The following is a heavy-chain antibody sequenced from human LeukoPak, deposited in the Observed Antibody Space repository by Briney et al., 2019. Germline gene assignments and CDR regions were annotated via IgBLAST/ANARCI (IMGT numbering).Heavy chain of an antibody. Sequence: PGRSLRLSCAASGFTFSSYAMHWVRQAPGKGLERVAVISYDGSNKYYADSVKGRFTISRDNSKNTLYLQMNSLRAEDTAVYYCARAVYYYYYMDVWGKGTTVTVSS. CDR2: ISYDGSNK. V-gene: IGHV3-30*01. J-gene: IGHJ6*03. CDR3: ARAVYYYYYMDV. CDR1: GFTFSSYA.